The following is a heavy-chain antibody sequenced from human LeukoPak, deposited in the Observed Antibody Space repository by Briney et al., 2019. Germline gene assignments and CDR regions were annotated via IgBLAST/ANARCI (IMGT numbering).Heavy chain of an antibody. CDR2: ISYDGSNK. Sequence: GRSLRLSCAASGFTFSSYAMHWVRQAPGKGLEWVAVISYDGSNKYYADSVKGRFTISRDNSKNTLYLQMNSLRAEDTAVYYCARDPSNSGYVFPGFFDYWGQGTLVTVSS. CDR1: GFTFSSYA. D-gene: IGHD5-12*01. CDR3: ARDPSNSGYVFPGFFDY. V-gene: IGHV3-30-3*01. J-gene: IGHJ4*02.